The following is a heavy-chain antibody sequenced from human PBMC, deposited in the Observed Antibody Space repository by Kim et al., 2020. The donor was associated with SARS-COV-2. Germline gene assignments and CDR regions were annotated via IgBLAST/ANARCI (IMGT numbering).Heavy chain of an antibody. J-gene: IGHJ4*02. V-gene: IGHV3-53*01. CDR3: ARDDDF. CDR2: YSGGST. Sequence: YSGGSTYYADSGTGRVTISRDNSKNTVYLQINSLRVEDTAVYYCARDDDFWGQGTLVTVSS.